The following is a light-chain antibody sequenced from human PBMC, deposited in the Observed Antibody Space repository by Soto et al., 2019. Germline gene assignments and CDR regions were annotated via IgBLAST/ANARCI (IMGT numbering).Light chain of an antibody. Sequence: EVVMTQSPATLSVSPGQTATLSCRASQSLTTYLAWYQKKPDQAPRLLIYGISTRATDVPARLSGSGSGTELTITISGMKYEDFEVYYCQQYNKWTLTFGGGTKVDIK. V-gene: IGKV3-15*01. CDR2: GIS. CDR3: QQYNKWTLT. CDR1: QSLTTY. J-gene: IGKJ4*01.